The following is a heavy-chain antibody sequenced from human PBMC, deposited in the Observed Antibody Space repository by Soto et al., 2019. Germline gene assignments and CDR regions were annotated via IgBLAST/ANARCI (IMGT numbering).Heavy chain of an antibody. Sequence: KTSETLSLTCAVYGGSFSGCYWSWIRQPPGKGLEWIGEINHSGSTNYNPSLKSRVTISVDTSKNQFSLKLSSVTAADTAVYYCASNAYSSGWYGMDVWGQGTTVTVSS. CDR3: ASNAYSSGWYGMDV. CDR2: INHSGST. CDR1: GGSFSGCY. J-gene: IGHJ6*02. V-gene: IGHV4-34*01. D-gene: IGHD6-19*01.